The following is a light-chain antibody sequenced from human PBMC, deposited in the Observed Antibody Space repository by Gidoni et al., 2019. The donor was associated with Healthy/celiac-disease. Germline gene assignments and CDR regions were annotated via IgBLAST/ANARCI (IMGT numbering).Light chain of an antibody. CDR2: GAS. J-gene: IGKJ1*01. CDR3: QQYNNWPRT. CDR1: KSVSIN. V-gene: IGKV3-15*01. Sequence: EIVMTQSPATLSVSPGERATLSCRASKSVSINLAWYQQKPGQAPMLLIYGASTRATGIPARFSGSGSGTEFTLTISSLQSEDFAVYYCQQYNNWPRTFGQGTKVEIK.